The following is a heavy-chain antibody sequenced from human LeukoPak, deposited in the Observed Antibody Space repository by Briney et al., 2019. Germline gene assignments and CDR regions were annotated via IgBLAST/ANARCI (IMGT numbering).Heavy chain of an antibody. CDR3: TRGTTKLCLYYGMDV. V-gene: IGHV3-49*04. CDR1: GFTFGDRA. Sequence: GESLTLSCTMSGFTFGDRAMSWVRQAPGKGLEWVGFIRRKSNGGTTEYAASVKGRFTIQRDDYRSIAYLQMNSLKIEDTAVYYCTRGTTKLCLYYGMDVWGQGTTVTVSS. J-gene: IGHJ6*02. CDR2: IRRKSNGGTT. D-gene: IGHD1-1*01.